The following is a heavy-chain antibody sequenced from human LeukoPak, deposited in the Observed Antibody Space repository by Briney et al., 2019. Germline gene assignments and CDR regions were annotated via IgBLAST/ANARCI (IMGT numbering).Heavy chain of an antibody. Sequence: SETLSLTCTVSGGSISSYYWSWIRQPPGKGLEWIGYIYYSGSTNYNPSLKSRVTISVDTSKNQFSLKLSSVTAVDTAVYYCARPRGGVGAFDTWGQGTMVTVSS. CDR3: ARPRGGVGAFDT. J-gene: IGHJ3*02. V-gene: IGHV4-59*08. CDR1: GGSISSYY. D-gene: IGHD3-16*01. CDR2: IYYSGST.